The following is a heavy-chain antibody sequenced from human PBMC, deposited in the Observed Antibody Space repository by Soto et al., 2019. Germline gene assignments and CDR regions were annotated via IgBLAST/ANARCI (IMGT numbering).Heavy chain of an antibody. D-gene: IGHD2-21*02. J-gene: IGHJ5*02. CDR3: ASTYYNPTLKSRVTISVDTSKNPFSLKLSSVTAADTAVYYCARSIDP. CDR1: GYTFTSYG. V-gene: IGHV1-18*01. Sequence: ASVKVSCKASGYTFTSYGISWVRQAPGQGLEWMGWISAYNGNTNYAQKLQGRVTMTTDTSTSTAYMELRSLRADETAVYYSASTYYNPTLKSRVTISVDTSKNPFSLKLSSVTAADTAVYYCARSIDPWGQGTLVTVSS. CDR2: ISAYNGNT.